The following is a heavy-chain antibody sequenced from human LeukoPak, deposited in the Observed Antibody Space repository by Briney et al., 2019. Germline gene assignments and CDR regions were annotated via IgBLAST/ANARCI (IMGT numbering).Heavy chain of an antibody. CDR2: IHHSGDT. CDR3: ARDVDRNHWFDP. J-gene: IGHJ5*02. CDR1: GGSISSDY. D-gene: IGHD1-14*01. V-gene: IGHV4-59*01. Sequence: ASETLSLTCTVSGGSISSDYWSWIRQSPGKGLEWIGYIHHSGDTKYNPSLRSRVSISMDMSKNQFSLKLTSVTAADTAVYYCARDVDRNHWFDPWGQGTLVAVSS.